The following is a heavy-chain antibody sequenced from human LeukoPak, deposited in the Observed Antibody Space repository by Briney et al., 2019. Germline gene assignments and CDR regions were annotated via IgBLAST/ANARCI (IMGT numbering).Heavy chain of an antibody. D-gene: IGHD3-22*01. Sequence: SETLSLTCTVSSGSISSYYWSWIRQPPGKGLEWIGHIYYSGSTYYNPSLKSRVTISVDTSKNQFSLKLSSVTAADTAVYYCASTYDSSGYLLGYWGQGTLVTVSS. CDR2: IYYSGST. CDR1: SGSISSYY. CDR3: ASTYDSSGYLLGY. J-gene: IGHJ4*02. V-gene: IGHV4-59*08.